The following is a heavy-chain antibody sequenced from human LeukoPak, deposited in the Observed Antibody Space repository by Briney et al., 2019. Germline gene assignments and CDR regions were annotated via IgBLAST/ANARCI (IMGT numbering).Heavy chain of an antibody. CDR1: GGSISTTNYY. D-gene: IGHD3-3*01. CDR3: ARHSGLRSPFDP. Sequence: SETLSLTCTVSGGSISTTNYYWGWIRQPPGRDLEWIGGIYSSGNTYYNPSLESRVTISVDTSKNQLSLKLTSATAADTSVYYCARHSGLRSPFDPWGQGTLVTVSS. CDR2: IYSSGNT. V-gene: IGHV4-39*01. J-gene: IGHJ5*02.